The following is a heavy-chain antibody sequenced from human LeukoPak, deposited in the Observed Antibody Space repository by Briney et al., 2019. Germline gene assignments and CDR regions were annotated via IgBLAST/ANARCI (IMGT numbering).Heavy chain of an antibody. CDR2: INTNTGNP. V-gene: IGHV7-4-1*02. D-gene: IGHD6-19*01. J-gene: IGHJ4*02. CDR3: ARVGPGIAVAAIDY. CDR1: GYTFTSYA. Sequence: GASVKVSCKASGYTFTSYAMNWVRQTPGQGLEWMGWINTNTGNPTYAQGFTGRFVFSLDTSVSTAYLQISSLKAEDTAVYYCARVGPGIAVAAIDYWGQGTLVTVSS.